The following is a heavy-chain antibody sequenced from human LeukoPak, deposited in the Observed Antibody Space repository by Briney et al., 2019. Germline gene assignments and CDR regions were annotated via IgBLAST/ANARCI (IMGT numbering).Heavy chain of an antibody. CDR1: GGTFSSYT. V-gene: IGHV1-8*02. J-gene: IGHJ6*03. CDR2: MNPNSGNT. D-gene: IGHD6-13*01. CDR3: ARGEGSSSWYLYYYMDV. Sequence: ASVKVSCKASGGTFSSYTINWVRQATGQGLEWMGWMNPNSGNTGYAQKFQGRVTMTRNTSISTAYMELSSLRSEDTAVYYCARGEGSSSWYLYYYMDVWGKGTTVTVSS.